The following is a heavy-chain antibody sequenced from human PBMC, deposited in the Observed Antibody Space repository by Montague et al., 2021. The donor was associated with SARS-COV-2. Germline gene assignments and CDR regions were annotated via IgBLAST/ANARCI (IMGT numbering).Heavy chain of an antibody. J-gene: IGHJ4*02. CDR2: IYHSGST. D-gene: IGHD6-19*01. V-gene: IGHV4-4*02. CDR3: ARTGYSSGWHSFDY. Sequence: SETRSLTCVVSGGSISSINWWSWVRQPPGKGLEWIGEIYHSGSTNYNPSLKSRVIISVDKSKNQFSLKPSSVTAADTAVYYCARTGYSSGWHSFDYWGQGTLVTASS. CDR1: GGSISSINW.